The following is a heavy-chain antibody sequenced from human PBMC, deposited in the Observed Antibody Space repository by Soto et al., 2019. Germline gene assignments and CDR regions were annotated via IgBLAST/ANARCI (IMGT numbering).Heavy chain of an antibody. J-gene: IGHJ5*02. D-gene: IGHD6-6*01. V-gene: IGHV4-38-2*01. CDR1: GYSISSGYY. CDR3: ASTQYSSSPGWFDP. CDR2: IYHSGST. Sequence: CLTCAVSGYSISSGYYWGWIRQPPGKGLEWIGSIYHSGSTYYNPSLKSRVTISVDTSKNQFSLKLSSVTAADTAVYYCASTQYSSSPGWFDPWGQGTLVTVSS.